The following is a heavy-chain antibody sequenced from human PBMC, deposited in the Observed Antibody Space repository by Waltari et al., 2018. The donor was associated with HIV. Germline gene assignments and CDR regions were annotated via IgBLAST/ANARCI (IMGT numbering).Heavy chain of an antibody. CDR1: GFTFSSSA. CDR2: ISGSGGST. CDR3: ANLDIVVVVAAESYFDY. J-gene: IGHJ4*02. Sequence: EVQLVESGGGLVQPGGSLRLSCAASGFTFSSSAMSCVRPAPGKGLEWVSAISGSGGSTYYEDSVKGRFTISRDNSKNTLYLQMNSLRAEDTAVYYCANLDIVVVVAAESYFDYWGQGTLVTVSS. D-gene: IGHD2-15*01. V-gene: IGHV3-23*04.